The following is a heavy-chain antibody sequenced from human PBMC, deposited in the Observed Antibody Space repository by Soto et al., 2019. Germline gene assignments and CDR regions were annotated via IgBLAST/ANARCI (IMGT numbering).Heavy chain of an antibody. CDR1: GGTFSSYT. CDR2: IIPILGIA. V-gene: IGHV1-69*02. CDR3: ARGGGRFLEWLGNYYMDV. Sequence: SVKVSCKASGGTFSSYTISWVRQAPGQGLEWMGRIIPILGIANYAQKFQGRVTITADKSTSTAYMELISLRSEDTAVYYCARGGGRFLEWLGNYYMDVWGKGTTVTVSS. D-gene: IGHD3-3*01. J-gene: IGHJ6*03.